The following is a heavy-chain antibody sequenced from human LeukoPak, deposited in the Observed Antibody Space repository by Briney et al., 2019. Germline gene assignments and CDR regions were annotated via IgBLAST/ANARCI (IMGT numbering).Heavy chain of an antibody. CDR1: GFNIRNTG. V-gene: IGHV3-21*01. CDR3: ARDPYSGGYGPYYYYYMDV. CDR2: ITSSSTYI. Sequence: GGSLRLSCVASGFNIRNTGMNWVRQAPGKGLEWVSSITSSSTYIYYADSVKGRFTISRDNAENSLYLQMNSLRDEDTAVYYCARDPYSGGYGPYYYYYMDVWGKGTTVTISS. D-gene: IGHD1-26*01. J-gene: IGHJ6*03.